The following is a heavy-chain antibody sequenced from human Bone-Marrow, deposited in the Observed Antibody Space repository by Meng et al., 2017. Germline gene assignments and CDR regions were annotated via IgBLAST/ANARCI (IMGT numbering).Heavy chain of an antibody. CDR1: GFTFSSYD. Sequence: GESLKISCAACGFTFSSYDMHWVRQATGKGLEWVSAIGTAGDTYYPGSVKGQFTISRENAKNSLYLQMNSLRAGDTAVYYCARAPVRGDVATIDYWGQGTLVTVSS. D-gene: IGHD5-12*01. CDR2: IGTAGDT. CDR3: ARAPVRGDVATIDY. V-gene: IGHV3-13*03. J-gene: IGHJ4*02.